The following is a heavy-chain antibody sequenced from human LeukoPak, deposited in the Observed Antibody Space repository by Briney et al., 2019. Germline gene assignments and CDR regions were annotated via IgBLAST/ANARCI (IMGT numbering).Heavy chain of an antibody. CDR3: AKSVAIYFYYGLDV. J-gene: IGHJ6*02. D-gene: IGHD3-3*01. CDR2: ISGSGGST. Sequence: LXXSCVAXXXXXXXXXMSWXRXTXGXXLXXVXSISGSGGSTDYADSVKGRFTISRDNSKNTLFLQMNSLRAEDTAPYYCAKSVAIYFYYGLDVWGQGTTVTVSS. V-gene: IGHV3-23*01. CDR1: XXXXXXXX.